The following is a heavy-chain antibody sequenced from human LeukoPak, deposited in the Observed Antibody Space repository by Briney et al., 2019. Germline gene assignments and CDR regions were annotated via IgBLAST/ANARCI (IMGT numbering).Heavy chain of an antibody. V-gene: IGHV3-23*01. Sequence: GGSLRLSCAASGFTFSSYAMSWVRQAPGKGLEWVSGISGSGGRAYYADSVKGRFTISRDNSKNTLYLQMNSLRAEDTALYYCAKDLHYYVAMDVWGQGTAVTVSS. CDR2: ISGSGGRA. CDR3: AKDLHYYVAMDV. CDR1: GFTFSSYA. D-gene: IGHD3-10*02. J-gene: IGHJ6*02.